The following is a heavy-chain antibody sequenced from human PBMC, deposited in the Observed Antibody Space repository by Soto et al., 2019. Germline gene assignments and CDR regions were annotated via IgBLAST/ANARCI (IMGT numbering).Heavy chain of an antibody. CDR2: IYYSGST. CDR1: GGSISSGGCF. J-gene: IGHJ6*02. CDR3: ARDHSLYGSGSYSGMDV. D-gene: IGHD3-10*01. V-gene: IGHV4-30-4*02. Sequence: SDTLSLTCTVSGGSISSGGCFWSWIRQPPGKGLEWIGYIYYSGSTYYNPSLKSRVTISVDTSKNQFSLKLSSVTAADTAVYYCARDHSLYGSGSYSGMDVWGQGTTVT.